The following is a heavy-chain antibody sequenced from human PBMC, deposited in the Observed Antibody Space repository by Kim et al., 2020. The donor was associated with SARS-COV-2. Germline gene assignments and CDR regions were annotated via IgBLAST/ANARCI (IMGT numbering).Heavy chain of an antibody. CDR3: ARDLETIFDNYYGIDV. J-gene: IGHJ6*02. Sequence: LTDRSTISRDTSKNTLYLQMNSLRAEDSAVYYCARDLETIFDNYYGIDVWGQGTTVTVSS. D-gene: IGHD3-9*01. V-gene: IGHV3-53*01.